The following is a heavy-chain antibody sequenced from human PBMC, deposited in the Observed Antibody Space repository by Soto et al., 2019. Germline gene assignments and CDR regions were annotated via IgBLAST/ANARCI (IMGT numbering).Heavy chain of an antibody. D-gene: IGHD3-10*01. CDR1: GGSINSGGYS. CDR3: ARGQGLCFGEFESCTWFDS. V-gene: IGHV4-30-2*01. Sequence: SETLSLTCTVSGGSINSGGYSWTWIRQPPGKGLEWIGFIYHTGTTYYNPSLKSRVTISVDRSKNQFSLKLNSVTAADTAVYYYARGQGLCFGEFESCTWFDSWGQETLVTVST. J-gene: IGHJ5*01. CDR2: IYHTGTT.